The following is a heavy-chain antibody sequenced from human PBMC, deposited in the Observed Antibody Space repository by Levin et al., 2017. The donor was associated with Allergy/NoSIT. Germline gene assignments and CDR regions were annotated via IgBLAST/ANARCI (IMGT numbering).Heavy chain of an antibody. CDR1: GFTFSSYW. Sequence: GGSLRLSCAASGFTFSSYWMHWVRQAPGKGLVWVSRINSDGSSTNYADSVKGRLTISRDNAKNTLYLQMNSLRAEDTAVYYCASGFSRSGGYEGYWGQGTLVTVSS. D-gene: IGHD5-12*01. J-gene: IGHJ4*02. CDR2: INSDGSST. CDR3: ASGFSRSGGYEGY. V-gene: IGHV3-74*01.